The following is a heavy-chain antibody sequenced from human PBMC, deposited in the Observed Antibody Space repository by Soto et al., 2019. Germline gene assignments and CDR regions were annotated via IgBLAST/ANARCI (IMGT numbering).Heavy chain of an antibody. CDR2: ISGSGGST. CDR3: ATWGSYSSGWYYFDY. D-gene: IGHD6-19*01. CDR1: GFTFSSYA. J-gene: IGHJ4*02. V-gene: IGHV3-23*01. Sequence: EVQLLESGGGLVQPGGSLRLFYAASGFTFSSYAMSWVRQAPGKGLEWVSAISGSGGSTYYADSVKGRFTISRDNSKNTLYLQMNSLRAEDTAVYYCATWGSYSSGWYYFDYWGQGTLVTVSS.